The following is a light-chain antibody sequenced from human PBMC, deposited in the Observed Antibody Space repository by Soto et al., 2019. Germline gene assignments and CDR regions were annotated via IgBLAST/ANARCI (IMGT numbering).Light chain of an antibody. CDR3: QQYTIYPLT. J-gene: IGKJ4*01. CDR1: QSINNW. V-gene: IGKV1-5*01. Sequence: DIQMTQSPSTLSASIGDRVTITCRASQSINNWLAWYQQRPGKAPKLLIYDVSILESGVPSRFSGSGSGTEFTLTINSLQTDDFATYYCQQYTIYPLTFGEGTKVEL. CDR2: DVS.